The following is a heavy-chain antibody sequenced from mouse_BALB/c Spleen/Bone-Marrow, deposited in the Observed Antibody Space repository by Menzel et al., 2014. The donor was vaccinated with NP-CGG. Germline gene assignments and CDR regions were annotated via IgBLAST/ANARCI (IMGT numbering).Heavy chain of an antibody. D-gene: IGHD1-1*01. CDR3: SRDYYGRYFDV. V-gene: IGHV5-4*02. J-gene: IGHJ1*01. CDR2: ISDGGSYT. Sequence: VQLKESGGGLVKPGGSLKLSCAASGFTFSDYYMYWVRQTPEKRLEWVATISDGGSYTYYPDSVEGRFTISRDNAKNNLYLQMSSLRSEDTAMYFCSRDYYGRYFDVWGAGTTVTVSS. CDR1: GFTFSDYY.